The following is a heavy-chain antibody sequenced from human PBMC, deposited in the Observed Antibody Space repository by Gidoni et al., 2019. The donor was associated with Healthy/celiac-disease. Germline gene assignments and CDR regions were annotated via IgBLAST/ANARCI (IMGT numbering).Heavy chain of an antibody. V-gene: IGHV3-9*01. D-gene: IGHD3-3*01. CDR3: AKDSGHTIFGVVIN. J-gene: IGHJ4*02. Sequence: EVQLVESGGGLVQPGRSLRLSCAASGFTFDDYAMHWVRQAPGKGLEWVSGISWNSGSIGYADSVKGRFTISRDNAKNSLYLQMNSLRAEDTALYYCAKDSGHTIFGVVINWGQGTLVTVSS. CDR2: ISWNSGSI. CDR1: GFTFDDYA.